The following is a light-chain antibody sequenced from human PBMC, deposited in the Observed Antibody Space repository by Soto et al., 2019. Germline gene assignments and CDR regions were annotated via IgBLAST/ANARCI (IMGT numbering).Light chain of an antibody. CDR2: GAS. J-gene: IGKJ5*01. CDR1: QSVSSSY. V-gene: IGKV3D-20*02. CDR3: QQRSNWPIT. Sequence: ENVLTQSPGTLSLSPGERVTVSCRGSQSVSSSYLAWYQQKPGQAPRLLIYGASSRATGIPDRFSGSGSGTDFTLTISSLEPEDFAVYYCQQRSNWPITFGQGTRLEIK.